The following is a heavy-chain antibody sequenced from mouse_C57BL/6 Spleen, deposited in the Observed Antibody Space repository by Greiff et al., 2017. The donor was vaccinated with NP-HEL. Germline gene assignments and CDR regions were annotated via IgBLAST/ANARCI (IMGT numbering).Heavy chain of an antibody. CDR1: GYTFTSYN. J-gene: IGHJ2*01. Sequence: LQQSGAELVRPGASVKMSCKASGYTFTSYNVHWVKQTPRQGLEWIGAIYPGNGDTSYNQKFKGKATLTVDKSSSTAYMQLSSLTSEDSAVYFCARGDDYVYFDYWGQGTTLTVSS. V-gene: IGHV1-12*01. CDR2: IYPGNGDT. D-gene: IGHD2-4*01. CDR3: ARGDDYVYFDY.